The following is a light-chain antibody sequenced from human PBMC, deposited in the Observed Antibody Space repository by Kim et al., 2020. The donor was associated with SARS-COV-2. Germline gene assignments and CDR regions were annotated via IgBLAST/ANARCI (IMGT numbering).Light chain of an antibody. CDR3: QQYGSSPRT. CDR2: GAS. Sequence: SPGDRATLPCRASQSVSSSYLAWYQQKPGQAPRLLIYGASSRATGIPDRFSGSGSGTDFTLTISRLEPEDFVVYYCQQYGSSPRTFGQGTKVDIK. V-gene: IGKV3-20*01. J-gene: IGKJ1*01. CDR1: QSVSSSY.